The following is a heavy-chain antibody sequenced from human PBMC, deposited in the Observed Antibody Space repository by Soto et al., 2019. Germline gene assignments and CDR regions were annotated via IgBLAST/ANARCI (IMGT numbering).Heavy chain of an antibody. Sequence: QVQLVQSGAEMKKPGASVKVSCKASVYTFTTYFIHWVRQAPGQGLEWMGIVRPSGSNTAYAKRFQGRLTMPRDTSTSTVYIDLSSLRSDDTAVYYCARDGSAWDFDYWGQGTLGTVSA. V-gene: IGHV1-46*01. J-gene: IGHJ4*02. CDR1: VYTFTTYF. CDR2: VRPSGSNT. CDR3: ARDGSAWDFDY. D-gene: IGHD6-19*01.